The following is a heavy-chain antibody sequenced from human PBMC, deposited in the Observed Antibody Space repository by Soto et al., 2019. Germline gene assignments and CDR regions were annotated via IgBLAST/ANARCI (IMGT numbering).Heavy chain of an antibody. CDR3: ARGEHPLALFDP. Sequence: PSETLSLTCTVSGGSISSGGYYWSWIRQHPGKGLEWIGYIYYSGSTYYNPSLKSRVTISVDTSKNQFSLKLSSVTAADTAVYYCARGEHPLALFDPWGQGTLVTVSS. V-gene: IGHV4-31*03. CDR1: GGSISSGGYY. CDR2: IYYSGST. J-gene: IGHJ5*02.